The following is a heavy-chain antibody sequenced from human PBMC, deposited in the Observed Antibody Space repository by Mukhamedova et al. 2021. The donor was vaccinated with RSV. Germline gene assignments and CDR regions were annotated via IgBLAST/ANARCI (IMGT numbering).Heavy chain of an antibody. J-gene: IGHJ4*02. D-gene: IGHD3-10*01. Sequence: GSTKYNPSLESRVTISVDTSKNQFSLKLTSVTAADTDVYYCARQDLNYYGSGSRGYFDYWGQGTLVTVSS. CDR3: ARQDLNYYGSGSRGYFDY. V-gene: IGHV4-59*08. CDR2: GST.